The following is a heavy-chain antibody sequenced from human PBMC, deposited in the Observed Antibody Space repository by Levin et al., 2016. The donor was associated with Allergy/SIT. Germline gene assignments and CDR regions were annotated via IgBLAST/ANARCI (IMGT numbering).Heavy chain of an antibody. CDR3: ARDLTTVTTNY. CDR1: GFTFSSYA. CDR2: ISYDGSNK. Sequence: GGSLRLSCAASGFTFSSYAMHWVRQAPGKGLEWVAVISYDGSNKYYADSVKGRFTISRDNSKNTLYLQMNSLRAEDTAVYYCARDLTTVTTNYWGQGTLVTVSS. V-gene: IGHV3-30*04. D-gene: IGHD4-17*01. J-gene: IGHJ4*02.